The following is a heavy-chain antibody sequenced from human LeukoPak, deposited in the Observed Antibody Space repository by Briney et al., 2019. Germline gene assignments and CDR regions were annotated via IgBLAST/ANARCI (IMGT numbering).Heavy chain of an antibody. Sequence: GSLRLSCAASGFTFSSYGMNWVRQAPGKGLEWIGEINHSGSTNYNPSLTSRVTISVDTSKNQFSLKLSPVTAADTAVYYCARGNIPFRIIKYYGSEGSWFDPWGQGTLVTVSS. CDR3: ARGNIPFRIIKYYGSEGSWFDP. J-gene: IGHJ5*02. V-gene: IGHV4-34*01. CDR2: INHSGST. D-gene: IGHD3-10*01. CDR1: GFTFSSYG.